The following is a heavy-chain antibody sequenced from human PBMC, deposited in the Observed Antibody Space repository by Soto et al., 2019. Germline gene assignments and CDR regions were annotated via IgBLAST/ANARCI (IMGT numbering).Heavy chain of an antibody. CDR2: IIPIDATV. CDR3: ARDLLGFGYTYADV. D-gene: IGHD3-10*01. Sequence: QVQLVQSGAEVKKPGSSVKVSCKASGGTFSNYALISWVRQAPGQGLEWMGGIIPIDATVNYAQKFQGRIKITAAESTTTAYMDLGSLRSEDTAVYYCARDLLGFGYTYADVWGQGTTVTVSS. V-gene: IGHV1-69*12. CDR1: GGTFSNYA. J-gene: IGHJ6*01.